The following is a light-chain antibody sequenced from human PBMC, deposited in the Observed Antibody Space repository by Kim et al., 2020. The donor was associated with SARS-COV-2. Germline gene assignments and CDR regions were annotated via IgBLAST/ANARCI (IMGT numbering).Light chain of an antibody. Sequence: SSELTQDPAVSMALGQTVRITCQGDSLRSYYATWYQQKPGQAPIIVIYGKNNRPSGIPDRFSGSSSGNTASLTITGTQAGDEADYYCNSRDSSDNVVFGGGTQLTVL. CDR1: SLRSYY. J-gene: IGLJ2*01. CDR3: NSRDSSDNVV. V-gene: IGLV3-19*01. CDR2: GKN.